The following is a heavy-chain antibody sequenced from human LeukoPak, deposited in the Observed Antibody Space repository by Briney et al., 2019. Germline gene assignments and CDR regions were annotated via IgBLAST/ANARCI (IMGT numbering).Heavy chain of an antibody. D-gene: IGHD3-16*01. CDR1: GGSISSGGYS. V-gene: IGHV4-31*03. CDR3: ARYDDAFDI. CDR2: IYYSGST. Sequence: SQTLSLTCTVSGGSISSGGYSWSWIRQHPGKGLEWIGYIYYSGSTYYNPSLKSRVTISVDTSKNQFSLKLSSVTAADTAVNYCARYDDAFDIWGQGTMVTVSS. J-gene: IGHJ3*02.